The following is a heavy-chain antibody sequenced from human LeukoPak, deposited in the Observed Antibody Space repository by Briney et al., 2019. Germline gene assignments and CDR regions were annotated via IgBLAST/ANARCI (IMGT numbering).Heavy chain of an antibody. CDR2: MYYSGST. D-gene: IGHD3-10*01. V-gene: IGHV4-59*12. Sequence: SETLSLTCTVSGGSISSYYWSWIRQPPGKGLEWIGSMYYSGSTYYNPSLKSRVTISVDTSKNQFSLKLNSVTAADTAVYYCARDETMVRGVIGSRYSDLWGRGTLLTVSS. CDR3: ARDETMVRGVIGSRYSDL. J-gene: IGHJ2*01. CDR1: GGSISSYY.